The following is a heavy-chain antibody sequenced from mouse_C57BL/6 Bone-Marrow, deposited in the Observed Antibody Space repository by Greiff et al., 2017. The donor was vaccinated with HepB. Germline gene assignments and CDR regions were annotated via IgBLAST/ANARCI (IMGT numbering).Heavy chain of an antibody. CDR3: GSDAYPYALDY. Sequence: EVQLVESGGGLVQSGRSLRLSCATSGFTFSDFYMEWVRQAPGKGLEWIAASRNKANDYTTEYSASVKGRFIVSRDTYQHILYLQMNTLSAEDTAAYYYGSDAYPYALDYGGWGTAATVTA. CDR2: SRNKANDYTT. CDR1: GFTFSDFY. V-gene: IGHV7-1*01. J-gene: IGHJ4*01. D-gene: IGHD5-5*01.